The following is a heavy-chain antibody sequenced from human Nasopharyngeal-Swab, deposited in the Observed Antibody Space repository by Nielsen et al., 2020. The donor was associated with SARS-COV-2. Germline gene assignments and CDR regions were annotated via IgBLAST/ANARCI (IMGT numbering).Heavy chain of an antibody. D-gene: IGHD3-3*01. V-gene: IGHV3-48*03. CDR3: ARVDRITIFGVAPWAHWYFDL. CDR1: GFTSSSFE. CDR2: IISIGSTI. J-gene: IGHJ2*01. Sequence: GGLLRLSCAASGFTSSSFELNWVRQAPGKGLEWVPYIISIGSTIYYADPVKGRFTISRDNAKNSLYLQMNSLRAEDTAVYYCARVDRITIFGVAPWAHWYFDLWGRGTLVTVSS.